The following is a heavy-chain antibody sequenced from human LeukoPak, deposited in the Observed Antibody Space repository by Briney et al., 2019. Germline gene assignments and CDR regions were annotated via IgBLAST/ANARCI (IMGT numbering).Heavy chain of an antibody. J-gene: IGHJ5*02. Sequence: GGSLRLSCAASGFTFNNYAMSWVRQAPGKGLMWVSRINTDGSITTYADSVRGRFTISRDNAKNTLYLQMNSLRAEDTAVYYCARVWGSTGDLNHWGQGTLVTVSS. V-gene: IGHV3-74*01. CDR3: ARVWGSTGDLNH. CDR1: GFTFNNYA. D-gene: IGHD7-27*01. CDR2: INTDGSIT.